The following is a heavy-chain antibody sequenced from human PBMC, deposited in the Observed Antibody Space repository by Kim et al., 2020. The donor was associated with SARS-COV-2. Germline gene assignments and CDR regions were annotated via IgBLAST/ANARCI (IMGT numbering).Heavy chain of an antibody. Sequence: TYYNPSLKSRVTISKDTSKNQFSLQLSSVTAADTAVYYCARDLVADYFDYWGQGTLVTVSS. V-gene: IGHV4-31*02. CDR2: T. CDR3: ARDLVADYFDY. J-gene: IGHJ4*02. D-gene: IGHD3-16*01.